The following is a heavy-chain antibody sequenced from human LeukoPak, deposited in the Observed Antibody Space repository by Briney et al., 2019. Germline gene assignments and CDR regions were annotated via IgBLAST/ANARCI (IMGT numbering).Heavy chain of an antibody. CDR1: GGSISSYY. V-gene: IGHV4-59*01. CDR2: IYYSGST. CDR3: ARGTDYGGNSGSIYYYYSMDV. Sequence: SETLSLTCTVSGGSISSYYWSWIRQPPGKGLEWIWDIYYSGSTNYNPSLKSRVTISVDTSKNQFSLKLSSVTGADTAVYYCARGTDYGGNSGSIYYYYSMDVWGKGTTVTVSS. D-gene: IGHD4-23*01. J-gene: IGHJ6*03.